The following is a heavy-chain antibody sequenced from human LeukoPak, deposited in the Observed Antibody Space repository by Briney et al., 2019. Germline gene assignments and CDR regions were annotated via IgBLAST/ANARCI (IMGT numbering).Heavy chain of an antibody. D-gene: IGHD5-18*01. Sequence: SETLSLTCTVSGGSISGSSYYWGWNRQPPGKGLEWVGSIYYSGSTYYNPSLKSRVTISVDTSKNQFSLKLSSVTAADTAVYYCARRGYSYGGRLNWFDPWGQGTLVTVSS. CDR3: ARRGYSYGGRLNWFDP. CDR1: GGSISGSSYY. V-gene: IGHV4-39*01. CDR2: IYYSGST. J-gene: IGHJ5*02.